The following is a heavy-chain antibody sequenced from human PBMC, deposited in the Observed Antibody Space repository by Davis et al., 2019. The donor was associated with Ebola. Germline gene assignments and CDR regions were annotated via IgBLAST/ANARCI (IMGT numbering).Heavy chain of an antibody. CDR3: TRGGGSIES. V-gene: IGHV3-15*01. J-gene: IGHJ4*02. CDR1: GFTFSNAC. Sequence: GGSLRLSCAASGFTFSNACMSWVRQAPGRGLKWVAPFKTKTDGGTTDYAAPVRGRFSISRDDSKNTLYLQMHSLKTEDTAVYYCTRGGGSIESWGQGTLVTVSS. CDR2: FKTKTDGGTT. D-gene: IGHD3-16*01.